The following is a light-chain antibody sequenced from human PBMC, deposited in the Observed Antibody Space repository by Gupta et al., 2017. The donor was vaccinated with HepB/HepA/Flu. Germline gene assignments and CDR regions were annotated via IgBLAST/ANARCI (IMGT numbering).Light chain of an antibody. CDR2: GAS. V-gene: IGKV3-20*01. CDR1: ESLSGNF. CDR3: QQDDNSPHT. Sequence: SPGERATLSCRASESLSGNFLAWYQQKPGQAPRLLIFGASSRATGIPDRFGGSGSGTDFTLTISRLEPEDFVLYYCQQDDNSPHTFGGGTKVEIK. J-gene: IGKJ4*01.